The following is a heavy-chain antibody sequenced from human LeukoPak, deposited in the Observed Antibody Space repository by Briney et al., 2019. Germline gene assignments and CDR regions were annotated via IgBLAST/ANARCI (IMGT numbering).Heavy chain of an antibody. CDR3: ARDAPTNGVWYSGFDY. D-gene: IGHD2-8*01. V-gene: IGHV3-48*01. CDR2: ITSSSSTL. CDR1: GFTLSTYS. J-gene: IGHJ4*02. Sequence: PGASLRPSCAASGFTLSTYSMNWVRQAPGKGLEWVSYITSSSSTLYYADSVKGRFTISRDNAKNSLYLQMNSLRVEDTAVYYCARDAPTNGVWYSGFDYWGQGTLVTVSS.